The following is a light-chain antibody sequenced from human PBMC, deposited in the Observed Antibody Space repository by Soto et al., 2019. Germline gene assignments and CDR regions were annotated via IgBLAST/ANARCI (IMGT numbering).Light chain of an antibody. CDR3: QQVNSYPIT. CDR2: AAS. Sequence: GARVTIPCRASQDISSHSAWYQQKPGKAPKLLVYAASTLQIGVPPRFSGSGSGTEFTLTISSVQPEDFAIYYCQQVNSYPITFGQGTRLDLK. CDR1: QDISSH. J-gene: IGKJ5*01. V-gene: IGKV1-9*01.